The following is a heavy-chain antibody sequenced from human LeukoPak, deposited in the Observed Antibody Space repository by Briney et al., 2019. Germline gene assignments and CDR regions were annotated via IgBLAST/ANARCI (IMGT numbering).Heavy chain of an antibody. V-gene: IGHV3-74*01. CDR1: GFSFSSQW. CDR3: ARSDYFDY. CDR2: IYSAGSST. Sequence: GGCLRLSCAASGFSFSSQWMHWVRPAPGKGVVWVARIYSAGSSTRYADSVKGRFTVSRDNANNTLYLQMNSLRAEDTAVYYCARSDYFDYWGQGTLVTVSS. J-gene: IGHJ4*02.